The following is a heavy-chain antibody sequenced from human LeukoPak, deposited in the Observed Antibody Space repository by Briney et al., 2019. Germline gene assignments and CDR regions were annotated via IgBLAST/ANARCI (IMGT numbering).Heavy chain of an antibody. V-gene: IGHV3-21*01. Sequence: PGGSLRLSCAASGFTFSSYIMNWVRQAPGKGLEWVASISRNSTYINYADSVKVRFTISRDNARNSLLLQMNSLGAEDTAIYYCASDEGNYFDYWGQGTLVTVSS. J-gene: IGHJ4*02. CDR3: ASDEGNYFDY. CDR1: GFTFSSYI. CDR2: ISRNSTYI.